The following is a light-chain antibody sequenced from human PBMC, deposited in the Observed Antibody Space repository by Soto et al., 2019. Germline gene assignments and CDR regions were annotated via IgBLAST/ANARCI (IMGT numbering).Light chain of an antibody. CDR2: EVS. Sequence: QSAPTQPASVSGSPGQSITISCTGTSSDVGGYNYVSWYQQHPGKAPKLMIYEVSNRPSGVSNRFSGSKSGNTASLTISGLQAEDEADYYCSSYTSSSIDYVFGTGTKLTLL. CDR1: SSDVGGYNY. CDR3: SSYTSSSIDYV. V-gene: IGLV2-14*01. J-gene: IGLJ1*01.